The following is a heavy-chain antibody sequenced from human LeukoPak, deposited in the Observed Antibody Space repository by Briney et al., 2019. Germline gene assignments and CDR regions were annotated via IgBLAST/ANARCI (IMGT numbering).Heavy chain of an antibody. CDR2: ISGTGGST. Sequence: PGGSLRLSCAASGFTFSSYAMSWVRQAPGKGLEWVSAISGTGGSTYYADSVKGRLTISRDNSKNTLYLQMNSLRAEDTAIYDCAKSGPYCSSTTCYYFDYWGQGTLVTVSS. J-gene: IGHJ4*02. D-gene: IGHD2-2*01. CDR1: GFTFSSYA. V-gene: IGHV3-23*01. CDR3: AKSGPYCSSTTCYYFDY.